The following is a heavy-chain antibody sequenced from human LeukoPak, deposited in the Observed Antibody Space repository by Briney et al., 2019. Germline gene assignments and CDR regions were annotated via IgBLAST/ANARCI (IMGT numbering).Heavy chain of an antibody. V-gene: IGHV3-30*04. D-gene: IGHD6-13*01. CDR3: ARDPISDSSSWYTPWFDP. Sequence: GGSLRLSCAASGFTFSSYAMHWVRQAPGKGLEWVSVISNDGSNKYYADSVKGRFTISRDNSKNTLYLQMTSLRAEDTAVYYCARDPISDSSSWYTPWFDPWGQGTLVTVSS. CDR2: ISNDGSNK. J-gene: IGHJ5*02. CDR1: GFTFSSYA.